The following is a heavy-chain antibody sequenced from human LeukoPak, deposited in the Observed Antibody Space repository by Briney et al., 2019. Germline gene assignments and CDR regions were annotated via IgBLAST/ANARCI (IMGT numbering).Heavy chain of an antibody. D-gene: IGHD4-11*01. Sequence: PGGSLRLSCAASGFTFSNYGMHWVRQAPGKGLEWVAVIWYDGSNKYCADSVKGRFTISRDNSKNTLYLQMNSLRAEDTAVYYCARKPLSYSDYEVDYWGQGTLVAVSS. CDR2: IWYDGSNK. CDR3: ARKPLSYSDYEVDY. J-gene: IGHJ4*02. V-gene: IGHV3-33*01. CDR1: GFTFSNYG.